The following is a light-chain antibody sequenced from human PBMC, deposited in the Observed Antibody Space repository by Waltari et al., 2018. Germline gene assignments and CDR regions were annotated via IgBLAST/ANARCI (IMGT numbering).Light chain of an antibody. CDR2: DNS. V-gene: IGLV1-40*01. J-gene: IGLJ3*02. Sequence: VLTQSPATLSLSPGERATLSCRPSQTVSTYLAWFQQKPGQAPRPLIYDNSNRPSGVPDRFSGSKSGTSASLAITGLQPEDEADYYCQSYDSSLSAWVFGGGTKLTVL. CDR1: SQTVSTY. CDR3: QSYDSSLSAWV.